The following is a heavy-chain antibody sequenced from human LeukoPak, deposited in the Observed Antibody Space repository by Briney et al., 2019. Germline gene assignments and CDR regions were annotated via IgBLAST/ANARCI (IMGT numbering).Heavy chain of an antibody. V-gene: IGHV1-18*01. CDR2: ISAYNGNT. D-gene: IGHD6-13*01. J-gene: IGHJ3*02. CDR3: ARERDSSSWYHDAFDI. CDR1: GYTFTSYG. Sequence: EASVKVSCKASGYTFTSYGISWVRQAPGQGLEWMGWISAYNGNTNYAQKLQGRVTMTTDTSTSTAYMELRSLRSDDTAVYYCARERDSSSWYHDAFDIWGQGKMVTVSS.